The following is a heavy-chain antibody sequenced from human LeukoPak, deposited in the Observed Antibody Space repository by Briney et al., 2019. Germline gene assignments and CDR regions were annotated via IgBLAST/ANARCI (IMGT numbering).Heavy chain of an antibody. CDR3: ARVLSRTYYYGSGSPNSSY. CDR1: GYTFTGYY. CDR2: INPNSGGT. V-gene: IGHV1-2*06. D-gene: IGHD3-10*01. Sequence: VSVKVSCKASGYTFTGYYMHWVRQAPGQGLEWMGRINPNSGGTNYAQKFQGRVTMTRDTSVSTAYMELSRLRSDDTAVYYCARVLSRTYYYGSGSPNSSYWGQGTLVTVSS. J-gene: IGHJ4*02.